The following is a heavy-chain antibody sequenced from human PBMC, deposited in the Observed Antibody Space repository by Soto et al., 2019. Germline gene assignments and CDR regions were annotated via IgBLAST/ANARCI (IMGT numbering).Heavy chain of an antibody. CDR2: IIPIFGTA. Sequence: SVKVSCKASGGTFSSYAISWVRQAPGQGLEWMGGIIPIFGTANYAQKFQGRVTITADESTSTAYMELSSLRSEDTAVYYCARSHSTVVTPHYYYYYGMDVWGQGTTVTVSS. J-gene: IGHJ6*02. CDR1: GGTFSSYA. D-gene: IGHD4-17*01. V-gene: IGHV1-69*13. CDR3: ARSHSTVVTPHYYYYYGMDV.